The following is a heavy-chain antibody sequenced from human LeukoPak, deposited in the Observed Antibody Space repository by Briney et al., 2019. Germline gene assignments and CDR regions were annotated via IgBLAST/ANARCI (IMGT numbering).Heavy chain of an antibody. Sequence: SETLSLTCTVSGGSVSSGGYNWNWIRQPLGKGLEYIGFVSDSETHYNPSLKSRVTISLDTSKNQFSLKLTSVTAADTAIYCATDIIRSDGYNFDSWGQGTLVTVSS. V-gene: IGHV4-61*08. J-gene: IGHJ5*01. D-gene: IGHD5-24*01. CDR2: VSDSET. CDR1: GGSVSSGGYN. CDR3: ATDIIRSDGYNFDS.